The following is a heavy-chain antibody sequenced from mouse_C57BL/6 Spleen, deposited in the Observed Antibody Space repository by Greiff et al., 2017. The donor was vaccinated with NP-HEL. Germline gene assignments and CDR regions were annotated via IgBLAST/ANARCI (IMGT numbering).Heavy chain of an antibody. Sequence: VQLQQSGAELAKPGASVKLSCKASGYTFTSYWMHWVKQRPGQGLDWIGYINPSSGYTKYNQKFKDKATLTADKSSSTAYLQLSSLTSEDSAVFDCARHYCGSPYAMDYWGQGTSVTVSS. CDR1: GYTFTSYW. CDR2: INPSSGYT. CDR3: ARHYCGSPYAMDY. J-gene: IGHJ4*01. V-gene: IGHV1-7*01. D-gene: IGHD1-1*01.